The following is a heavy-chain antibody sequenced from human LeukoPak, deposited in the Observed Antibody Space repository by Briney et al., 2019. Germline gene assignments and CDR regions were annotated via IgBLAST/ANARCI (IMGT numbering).Heavy chain of an antibody. J-gene: IGHJ4*02. V-gene: IGHV1-18*01. Sequence: ASVKVSCKASGYTFTSYGISWVRQAPGQGLEWMGWISAYNGNTNYAQKLQGRVTMTTDTSTSTAHMELRSLRSDDTAVYYCARDLGDYACDYWGQGTLVTVSS. CDR2: ISAYNGNT. D-gene: IGHD4-17*01. CDR1: GYTFTSYG. CDR3: ARDLGDYACDY.